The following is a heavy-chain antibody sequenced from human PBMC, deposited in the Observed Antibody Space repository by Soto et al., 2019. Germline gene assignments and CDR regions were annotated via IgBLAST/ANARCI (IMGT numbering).Heavy chain of an antibody. CDR2: VSAHNGNT. D-gene: IGHD3-3*01. CDR1: GYTFSSYG. V-gene: IGHV1-18*01. J-gene: IGHJ6*02. Sequence: QVQLVQSGGEVKRPGASVKVSCQASGYTFSSYGISWVRQAPGQGLQWMGWVSAHNGNTKYAQILQARLTLTTDTSTSTAYMELRSLTSDDTAVYYCARDSPYNVFWGDVMELYSYSMDVWGQGTTVSVSS. CDR3: ARDSPYNVFWGDVMELYSYSMDV.